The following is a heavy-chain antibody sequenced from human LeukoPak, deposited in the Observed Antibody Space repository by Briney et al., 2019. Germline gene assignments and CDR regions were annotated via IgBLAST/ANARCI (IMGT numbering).Heavy chain of an antibody. D-gene: IGHD4-17*01. CDR3: ARETIDRMTTVITYYFDY. Sequence: PGGSLRLSCAASGFTFSSYWMSWVRQAPGKGLEWVANIKQDGSEKYYVDSVKGRFTISRDNAKNSLYLQMNSLRAEDTAVYYCARETIDRMTTVITYYFDYWGQGTLVTVSS. V-gene: IGHV3-7*01. J-gene: IGHJ4*02. CDR1: GFTFSSYW. CDR2: IKQDGSEK.